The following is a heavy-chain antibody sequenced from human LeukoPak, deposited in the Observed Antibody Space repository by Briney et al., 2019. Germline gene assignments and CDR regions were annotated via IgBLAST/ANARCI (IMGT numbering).Heavy chain of an antibody. CDR2: IWYDGSNQ. J-gene: IGHJ6*02. Sequence: GRSLRLSCVASEFTFSNYAMHWVRQAPGKGLEWVAFIWYDGSNQYLADSVKGRFTISRENTKLYLQMNSLRAEDTAVYYCARGFCTNTNCFVDSPLDVWGQGTTVTVSS. D-gene: IGHD2-2*01. CDR3: ARGFCTNTNCFVDSPLDV. V-gene: IGHV3-33*01. CDR1: EFTFSNYA.